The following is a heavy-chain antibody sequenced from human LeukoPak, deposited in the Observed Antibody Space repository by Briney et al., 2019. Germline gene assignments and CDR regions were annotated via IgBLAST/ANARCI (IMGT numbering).Heavy chain of an antibody. V-gene: IGHV4-38-2*02. CDR3: ARDGPYYYDSSGYYDAFDI. CDR1: GGSFSGYY. J-gene: IGHJ3*02. CDR2: IYHSGST. D-gene: IGHD3-22*01. Sequence: SETLSLTCAVYGGSFSGYYWGWIRQPPGKGLEWIGSIYHSGSTYYNPSLKSRVTMSLDTSKNQFSLKLSSVTAADTAVYCCARDGPYYYDSSGYYDAFDIWGQGTMVTVSS.